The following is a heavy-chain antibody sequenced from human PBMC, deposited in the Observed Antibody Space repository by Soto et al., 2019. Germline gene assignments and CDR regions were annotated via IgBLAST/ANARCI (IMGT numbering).Heavy chain of an antibody. CDR3: ARPLRYFDWSADY. D-gene: IGHD3-9*01. Sequence: GESLKISCNGSGYSFTSYWIGWVRQMPGKGLEWMGIIYPGDSDTRYSPSFQGQVTISADKSISTAYLQWSSLKASDTAMYYCARPLRYFDWSADYWGQGTLVTVLL. CDR1: GYSFTSYW. CDR2: IYPGDSDT. V-gene: IGHV5-51*01. J-gene: IGHJ4*02.